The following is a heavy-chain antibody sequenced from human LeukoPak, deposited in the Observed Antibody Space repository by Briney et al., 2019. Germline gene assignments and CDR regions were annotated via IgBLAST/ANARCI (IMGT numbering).Heavy chain of an antibody. D-gene: IGHD3-10*01. V-gene: IGHV5-51*01. Sequence: GESPKISCKGSGYSFTSYWIAWVRQMPGKGLEWMGIIYPSDSDTRYSPSFQGQVTISADKSISTAYLQWSSLKASDTAMYYCARRMVRGVITSAYDYWGQGTLVTVSS. CDR3: ARRMVRGVITSAYDY. CDR2: IYPSDSDT. CDR1: GYSFTSYW. J-gene: IGHJ4*02.